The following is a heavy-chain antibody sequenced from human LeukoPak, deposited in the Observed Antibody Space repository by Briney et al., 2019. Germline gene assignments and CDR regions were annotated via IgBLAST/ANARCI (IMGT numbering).Heavy chain of an antibody. CDR1: GGSFSGYY. J-gene: IGHJ6*02. D-gene: IGHD2-2*01. CDR3: ARVGGDIVVVPAAFRYYYGMDV. Sequence: SETLSLTCAVYGGSFSGYYWSWIRQPPGKGLEWIGEINHSGSTNYNPSLKSRITISVDTSKNQFSLKLSSVTAADTAIYYCARVGGDIVVVPAAFRYYYGMDVWGQGTTVTVPS. CDR2: INHSGST. V-gene: IGHV4-34*01.